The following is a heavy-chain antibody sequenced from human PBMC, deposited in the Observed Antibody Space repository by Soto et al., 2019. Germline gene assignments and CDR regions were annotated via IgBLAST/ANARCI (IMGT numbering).Heavy chain of an antibody. J-gene: IGHJ4*02. CDR1: GFTFSSYG. V-gene: IGHV3-30*18. Sequence: GGSLRLSCAASGFTFSSYGMHWVRQAPGKGLEWVAVISYDGSNKYYADSVKGRFTISRDNSKNTLYLQMNSLRAEDTAVYYCAKGGLPWEQWLVQSGYWGQGTLVTVSS. D-gene: IGHD6-19*01. CDR3: AKGGLPWEQWLVQSGY. CDR2: ISYDGSNK.